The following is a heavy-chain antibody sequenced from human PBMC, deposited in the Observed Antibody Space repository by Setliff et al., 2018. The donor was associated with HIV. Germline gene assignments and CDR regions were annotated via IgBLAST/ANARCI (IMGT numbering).Heavy chain of an antibody. CDR1: GGSLSGFY. V-gene: IGHV4-34*01. D-gene: IGHD2-8*02. Sequence: SETLSLTCAVYGGSLSGFYWTFIRQSPGKGLEWIGEVTHSGSTTYDPSLKSRITISVDTSKNQFSLKLNSVTAADTAVYYCTVYNTGSSKDHYWGQGTPVTVSS. CDR2: VTHSGST. J-gene: IGHJ4*02. CDR3: TVYNTGSSKDHY.